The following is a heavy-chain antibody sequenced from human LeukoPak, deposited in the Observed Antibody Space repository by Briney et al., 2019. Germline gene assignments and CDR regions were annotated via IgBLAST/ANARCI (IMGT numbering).Heavy chain of an antibody. CDR1: GFSFSDYD. D-gene: IGHD6-19*01. V-gene: IGHV3-48*01. Sequence: GGSLRLSCAASGFSFSDYDMNWVHLAPGKGLEWVAWISTTSATIYYADSVKGRFTISRDNAKNSLYLQMNSLSGEDTAVYYCAREVRRGSDYFDYWGQGTLVTVSS. CDR2: ISTTSATI. CDR3: AREVRRGSDYFDY. J-gene: IGHJ4*02.